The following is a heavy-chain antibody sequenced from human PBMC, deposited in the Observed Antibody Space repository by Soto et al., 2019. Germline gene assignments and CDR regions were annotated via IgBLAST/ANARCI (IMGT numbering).Heavy chain of an antibody. V-gene: IGHV3-11*01. CDR1: GFTFSDYY. D-gene: IGHD3-22*01. J-gene: IGHJ3*02. CDR3: ARRQNYYDSSGLNDAFDI. CDR2: ISSSGSTI. Sequence: GGSLRLSCAASGFTFSDYYMSWIRQAPGKGLEWVSYISSSGSTIYYADSVKGRFTISRDNAKNSLYLQMNSLRAEDTAVYYCARRQNYYDSSGLNDAFDIWGQGTMVTVSS.